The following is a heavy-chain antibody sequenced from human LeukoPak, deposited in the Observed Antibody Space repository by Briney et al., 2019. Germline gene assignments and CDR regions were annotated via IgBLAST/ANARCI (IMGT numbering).Heavy chain of an antibody. V-gene: IGHV3-48*02. J-gene: IGHJ3*02. CDR3: ARAITNDYGDPVAFDI. CDR2: ISSSSSTI. Sequence: PGGSLRLSCAASGFTFSSYSMNWVRQAPGKGLEWVSYISSSSSTIYYADSVKGRFTISRDNAKNSLYLQMNSLRDEDTAVYYCARAITNDYGDPVAFDIWGQGTMVTVSS. D-gene: IGHD4-17*01. CDR1: GFTFSSYS.